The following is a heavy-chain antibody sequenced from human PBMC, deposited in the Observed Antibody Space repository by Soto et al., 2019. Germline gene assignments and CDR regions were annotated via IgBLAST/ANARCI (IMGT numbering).Heavy chain of an antibody. CDR3: AREGGYCSGGSCYPNWFDP. CDR2: IYTSGST. J-gene: IGHJ5*02. CDR1: GGSISSYY. V-gene: IGHV4-4*07. D-gene: IGHD2-15*01. Sequence: KTSETLSLTCTVSGGSISSYYWSWIRQPAGKGLEWIGRIYTSGSTNYNPSLKSRVTMSVDTSKNQFSLKLSSVTAAATAVYYCAREGGYCSGGSCYPNWFDPWGQGTLVTVSS.